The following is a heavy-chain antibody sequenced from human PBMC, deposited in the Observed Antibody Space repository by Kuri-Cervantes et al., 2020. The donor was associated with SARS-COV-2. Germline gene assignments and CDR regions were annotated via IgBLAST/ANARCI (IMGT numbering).Heavy chain of an antibody. D-gene: IGHD1-7*01. CDR3: ARGPYNWNYKKYYYYMDV. Sequence: ASVKVSCKASGYTFITYDVHWVRQAPGHRLKWMRRSSTGNDKTTCSLQFQGRVTIARDTPANTANKELSSPRSEDTAVYYCARGPYNWNYKKYYYYMDVWGKGTTVTVSS. J-gene: IGHJ6*03. CDR1: GYTFITYD. CDR2: SSTGNDKT. V-gene: IGHV1-3*02.